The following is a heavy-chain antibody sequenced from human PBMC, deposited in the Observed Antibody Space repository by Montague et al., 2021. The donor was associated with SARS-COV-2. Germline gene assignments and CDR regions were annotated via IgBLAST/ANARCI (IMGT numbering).Heavy chain of an antibody. D-gene: IGHD3-16*01. CDR2: TYDDRPI. J-gene: IGHJ1*01. CDR1: GASIRGAYH. Sequence: TLSLTCSVSGASIRGAYHWSWIRQHPGKDLEWIGHTYDDRPIXXNPSLRGRASISLGTSENRFSLTLTSVTAADTALYYCAAYIIGAGGRGSWGQGALVTVSS. CDR3: AAYIIGAGGRGS. V-gene: IGHV4-31*03.